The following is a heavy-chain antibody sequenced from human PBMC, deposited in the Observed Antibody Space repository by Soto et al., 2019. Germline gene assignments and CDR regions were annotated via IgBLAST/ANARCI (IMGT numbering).Heavy chain of an antibody. V-gene: IGHV1-69*12. D-gene: IGHD3-22*01. CDR2: IIPIFGTA. CDR3: ASRENYYESREVPY. CDR1: GGTFSSYA. Sequence: QVQLVQSGAEVKKPGSSVKVSCKASGGTFSSYAISWVRQAPGQGLEWMGGIIPIFGTANYAQKFQGRVTITDDESTSTAYMELGSRRSEDTAVYYCASRENYYESREVPYWGQGTLVTVSS. J-gene: IGHJ4*02.